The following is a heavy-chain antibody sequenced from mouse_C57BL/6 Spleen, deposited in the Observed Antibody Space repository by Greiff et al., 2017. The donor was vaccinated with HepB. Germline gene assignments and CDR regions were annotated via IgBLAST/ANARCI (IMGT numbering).Heavy chain of an antibody. CDR3: ARRGDGYYEGGFAY. Sequence: VQLQQPGAELVKPGASVKLSCKASGYTFTSYWMQWVKQRPGQGLEWIGEIDPSDSYTNYNQKFKGKATLTVDTSSSTAYMQLSSLTSEDSAVYYCARRGDGYYEGGFAYWGQGTLVTVSA. D-gene: IGHD2-3*01. J-gene: IGHJ3*01. V-gene: IGHV1-50*01. CDR2: IDPSDSYT. CDR1: GYTFTSYW.